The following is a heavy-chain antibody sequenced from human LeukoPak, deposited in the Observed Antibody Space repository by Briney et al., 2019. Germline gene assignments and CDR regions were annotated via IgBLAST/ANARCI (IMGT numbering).Heavy chain of an antibody. CDR2: IYHSGST. Sequence: SETLSLTCAVSGYSISSGYYWGWIRQPPGKGLEGIGNIYHSGSTYYNPSLKNRVTISVDTSKNQFSLKLRSVTAADTAVYYCARLGAVDYWGQGTLVTVSS. CDR1: GYSISSGYY. V-gene: IGHV4-38-2*01. D-gene: IGHD1-26*01. J-gene: IGHJ4*02. CDR3: ARLGAVDY.